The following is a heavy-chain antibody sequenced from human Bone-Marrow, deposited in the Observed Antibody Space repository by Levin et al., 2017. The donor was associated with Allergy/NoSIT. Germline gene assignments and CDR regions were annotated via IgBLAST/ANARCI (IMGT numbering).Heavy chain of an antibody. Sequence: SCAASGFTFSNYGMHWVRHSPGKGLEWVAAISYDGSNKYYGESVKGRFTISRDNSKNTLYLQMNSLRAEDTALYYCAKDRPVIYWYFDLWGRGTLVTVSS. D-gene: IGHD2-21*01. CDR3: AKDRPVIYWYFDL. CDR2: ISYDGSNK. V-gene: IGHV3-30*18. J-gene: IGHJ2*01. CDR1: GFTFSNYG.